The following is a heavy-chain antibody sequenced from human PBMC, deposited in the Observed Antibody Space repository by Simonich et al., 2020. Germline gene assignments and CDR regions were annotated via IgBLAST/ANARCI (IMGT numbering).Heavy chain of an antibody. V-gene: IGHV4-39*01. D-gene: IGHD2-2*01. CDR3: ARRGYCSSTGCYDAFGV. CDR1: GGSISSRSYY. Sequence: QLQLQESGPGLVKPSETLSLTCTVSGGSISSRSYYWGWIRQPPGKGLEGIGSIHYSGGAGYNPSLKSRVTISVDTSKNQFSLKLSSVTAADTAVYYCARRGYCSSTGCYDAFGVWGQGTMVTVSS. J-gene: IGHJ3*01. CDR2: IHYSGGA.